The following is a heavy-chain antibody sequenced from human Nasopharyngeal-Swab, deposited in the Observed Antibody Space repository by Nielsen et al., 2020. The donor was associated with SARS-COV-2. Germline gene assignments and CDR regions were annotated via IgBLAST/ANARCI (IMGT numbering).Heavy chain of an antibody. CDR3: ARGQQLVTMDV. CDR2: IYYSGST. D-gene: IGHD6-13*01. J-gene: IGHJ6*04. Sequence: WIRQPPGKSLEWIGYIYYSGSTYYNPSLKSRVTISVDTSKNQFSLKLSSVTAADTAVYYCARGQQLVTMDVWGKGTTVTVSS. V-gene: IGHV4-31*02.